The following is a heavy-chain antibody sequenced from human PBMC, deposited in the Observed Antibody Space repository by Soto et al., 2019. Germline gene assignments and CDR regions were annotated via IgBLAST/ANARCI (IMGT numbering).Heavy chain of an antibody. CDR3: GKVQGGYSYGSDY. CDR2: ISYDGSNK. J-gene: IGHJ4*02. V-gene: IGHV3-30*18. D-gene: IGHD5-18*01. CDR1: GFTFSSYG. Sequence: QVQLVESGGGVVQPGRSLRLSCAASGFTFSSYGMHWVRQAPGKGLEWVAVISYDGSNKYYADSVKGRLTISRDNSKNTLYLQMNSLGVEDTAVYYCGKVQGGYSYGSDYWGQGTLVTVSS.